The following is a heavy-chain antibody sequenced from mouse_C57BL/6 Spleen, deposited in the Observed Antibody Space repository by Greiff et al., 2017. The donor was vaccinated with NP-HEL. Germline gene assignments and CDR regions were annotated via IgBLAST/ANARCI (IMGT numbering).Heavy chain of an antibody. Sequence: EVQLQQSGPELVKPGASVKIPWKASGYTFTDYNMDWVKQSHGKSLEWIGDINPNNGGTIYNQKFKGKATLTVDKSSSTAYMELRSLTSEDTAVYYCARSIWPYAMDYWGQGTSVTVSS. CDR3: ARSIWPYAMDY. V-gene: IGHV1-18*01. J-gene: IGHJ4*01. CDR1: GYTFTDYN. CDR2: INPNNGGT. D-gene: IGHD1-1*02.